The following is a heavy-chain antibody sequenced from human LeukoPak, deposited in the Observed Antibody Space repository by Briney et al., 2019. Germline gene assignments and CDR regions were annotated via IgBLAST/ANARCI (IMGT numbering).Heavy chain of an antibody. Sequence: PGGSLRLSCAASGFTFSSYAMSWVRQAPGKGLELVSAISSSGSDTYHADSVKGRFTISRDKSKNTLYLQMNSLRAEDTAVYYCARQIGYCSSGTCYFDFWGQGSLVTVSS. J-gene: IGHJ4*02. V-gene: IGHV3-23*01. CDR2: ISSSGSDT. D-gene: IGHD2-15*01. CDR3: ARQIGYCSSGTCYFDF. CDR1: GFTFSSYA.